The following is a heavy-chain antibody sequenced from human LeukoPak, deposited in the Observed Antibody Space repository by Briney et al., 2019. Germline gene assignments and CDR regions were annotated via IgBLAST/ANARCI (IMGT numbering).Heavy chain of an antibody. CDR2: ISAYNGNT. J-gene: IGHJ6*03. CDR1: GYTFTSYG. D-gene: IGHD3-3*02. CDR3: ARVSFRYYYYYMDV. Sequence: ASVKVSCKASGYTFTSYGISWVRQAPGQGLEWMGWISAYNGNTNYAQKLQGRVTMTTDTSTSTAYMELRSLRSDDTAVYYCARVSFRYYYYYMDVWGKGTTVTISS. V-gene: IGHV1-18*01.